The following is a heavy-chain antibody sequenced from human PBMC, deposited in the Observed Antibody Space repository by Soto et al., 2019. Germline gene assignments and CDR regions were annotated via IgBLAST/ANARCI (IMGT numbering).Heavy chain of an antibody. J-gene: IGHJ3*02. CDR2: INHSGST. D-gene: IGHD3-3*01. CDR3: ARCGLWSGYSDAFDI. CDR1: GGSFSGYY. V-gene: IGHV4-34*01. Sequence: SETLSLTCAVYGGSFSGYYWSWIRQPPGKGLEWIGEINHSGSTNYNPSLKSRVTISVDTSKNQFSLKLSSVTAADTAVYYCARCGLWSGYSDAFDIWGQGTMVTVSS.